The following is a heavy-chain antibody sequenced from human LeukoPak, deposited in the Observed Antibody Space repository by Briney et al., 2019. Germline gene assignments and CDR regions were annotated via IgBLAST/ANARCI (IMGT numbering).Heavy chain of an antibody. CDR2: ISWNSGSI. J-gene: IGHJ4*02. D-gene: IGHD6-13*01. CDR1: GFTFSSYA. Sequence: GGSLRLSCAASGFTFSSYAMHWVRQAPGKGLEWVSGISWNSGSIGYADSVKGRFTISRDNAKNSLYLQMNSLRAEDTALYYCAKVDEGWQQLVNWGQGTLVTVSS. V-gene: IGHV3-9*01. CDR3: AKVDEGWQQLVN.